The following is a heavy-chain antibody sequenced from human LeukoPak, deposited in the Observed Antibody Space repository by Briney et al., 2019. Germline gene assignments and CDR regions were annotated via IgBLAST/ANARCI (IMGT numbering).Heavy chain of an antibody. Sequence: QSGGSLRLSCAASGFTFSSYSMTWVRQAPGKGLEWVSYISSSSSTIYYADSVKGRFTISRDNAKNSLYLQMNSLRDEDTAVYYCARDEEYYDSSGYPDYWGQGTLVTVSS. D-gene: IGHD3-22*01. V-gene: IGHV3-48*02. CDR1: GFTFSSYS. CDR2: ISSSSSTI. CDR3: ARDEEYYDSSGYPDY. J-gene: IGHJ4*02.